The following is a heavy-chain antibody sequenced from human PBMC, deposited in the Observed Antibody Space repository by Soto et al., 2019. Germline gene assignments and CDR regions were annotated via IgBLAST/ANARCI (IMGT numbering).Heavy chain of an antibody. D-gene: IGHD3-9*01. Sequence: PSETLSLTCTVSGGSINSYYWSWIRQPPGKGLEWIGYISYSGSTNYNPSLKSRVTISVDTSKNQSSLNLSSVTAADTAVYYCARRILTAYAFDPWGQGTLVTVSS. V-gene: IGHV4-59*01. CDR2: ISYSGST. J-gene: IGHJ5*02. CDR3: ARRILTAYAFDP. CDR1: GGSINSYY.